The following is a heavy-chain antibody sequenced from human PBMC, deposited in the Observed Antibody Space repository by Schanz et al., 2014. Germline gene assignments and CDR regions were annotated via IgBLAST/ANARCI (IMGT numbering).Heavy chain of an antibody. CDR1: GFNFITFA. Sequence: EVHLVESGGGLVQPGGSLRLSCAASGFNFITFAMSWVRQAPGKGPEWVSAIGGDASRTYYADSVKGRFTISRDNSKSTRYPQMNSRGADAPAVYYGARAPPLVRGIAGWFGPWGQGSLVTVSS. D-gene: IGHD3-10*01. CDR3: ARAPPLVRGIAGWFGP. CDR2: IGGDASRT. J-gene: IGHJ5*02. V-gene: IGHV3-23*04.